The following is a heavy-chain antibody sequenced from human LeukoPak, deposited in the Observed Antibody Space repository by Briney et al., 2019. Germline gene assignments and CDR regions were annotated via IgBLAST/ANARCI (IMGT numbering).Heavy chain of an antibody. D-gene: IGHD5-18*01. CDR1: GGTFSSYA. Sequence: GASVKASCKASGGTFSSYAISWVRQAPGQGLEWMGGIIPIFGTANYAQKFQGRVTITTDESTSTLYMELSSLRSEDTAVYYCARDSLSDTAMEYYYYGMDVWGQGTTVTVSS. CDR2: IIPIFGTA. V-gene: IGHV1-69*05. CDR3: ARDSLSDTAMEYYYYGMDV. J-gene: IGHJ6*02.